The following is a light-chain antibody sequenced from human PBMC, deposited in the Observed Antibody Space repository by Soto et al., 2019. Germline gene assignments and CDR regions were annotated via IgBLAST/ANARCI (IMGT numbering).Light chain of an antibody. V-gene: IGKV1-27*01. CDR3: PDYHSPPFA. CDR1: QGISNS. J-gene: IGKJ3*01. Sequence: DIQMTQSPSSLSASVGDTVTITCRASQGISNSLAWYQQKPGKVPDLLIYAASTLQSGVLSRFSGSGSGTDFTGTIGSLETDDVATYYCPDYHSPPFAFGPGTKVDIK. CDR2: AAS.